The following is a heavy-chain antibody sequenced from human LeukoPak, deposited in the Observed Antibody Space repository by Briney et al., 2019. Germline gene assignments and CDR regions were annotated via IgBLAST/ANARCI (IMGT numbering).Heavy chain of an antibody. J-gene: IGHJ4*02. D-gene: IGHD3-10*01. CDR2: IYHSGST. CDR1: GGSISSSNW. CDR3: ARDLSGSGAFDY. V-gene: IGHV4-4*02. Sequence: SETLSLTCAVSGGSISSSNWWSWVRQPPGKGLEWIGEIYHSGSTNYNPSLKSRVTISVDKSKNQFSLKLSSVTAADTAVYYCARDLSGSGAFDYWGQGTLVTVFS.